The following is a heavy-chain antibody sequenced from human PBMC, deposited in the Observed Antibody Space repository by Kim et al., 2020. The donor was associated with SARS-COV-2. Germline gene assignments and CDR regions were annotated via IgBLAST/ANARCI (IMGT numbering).Heavy chain of an antibody. CDR3: AKDMSQLLFRRYYYYGMDV. V-gene: IGHV3-23*01. J-gene: IGHJ6*02. CDR2: ISGSGGST. Sequence: GGSLRLSCAASGFTFSSYAMSWVRQAPGKGLEWVSAISGSGGSTYYADSVKGRFTISRDNSKNTLYLQMNSLRAEDTAVYYCAKDMSQLLFRRYYYYGMDVWGQGTTVTVSS. CDR1: GFTFSSYA. D-gene: IGHD2-2*01.